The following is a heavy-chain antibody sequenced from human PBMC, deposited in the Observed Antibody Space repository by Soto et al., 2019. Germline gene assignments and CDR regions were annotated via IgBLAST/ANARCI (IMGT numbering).Heavy chain of an antibody. J-gene: IGHJ6*02. CDR1: GFTFSSYG. V-gene: IGHV3-33*01. Sequence: GGSLRLSCAASGFTFSSYGMHWVRQAPGKGLEWVAVIWYDGSNKYYADSVKGRFTISRDNSKNTLYLQMNSLRAEDTAVYYCARGSGRYVNYYGMDVWGQGTTVTVSS. CDR3: ARGSGRYVNYYGMDV. CDR2: IWYDGSNK. D-gene: IGHD6-13*01.